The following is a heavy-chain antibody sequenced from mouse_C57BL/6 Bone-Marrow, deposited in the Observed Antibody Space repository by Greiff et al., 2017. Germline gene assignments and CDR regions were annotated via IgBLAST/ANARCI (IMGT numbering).Heavy chain of an antibody. CDR3: TCNYLYYFDY. V-gene: IGHV1-15*01. D-gene: IGHD2-1*01. J-gene: IGHJ2*01. Sequence: QVQLQQSGAELVRPGASVTLSCKASGYTFTDYEMHWVKQTPVHGLEWIGAIDPETGGTAYNQKFKGKAILTADKSSRTAYMELRSLTSEDSAVYYCTCNYLYYFDYWGQGTTLTVSS. CDR1: GYTFTDYE. CDR2: IDPETGGT.